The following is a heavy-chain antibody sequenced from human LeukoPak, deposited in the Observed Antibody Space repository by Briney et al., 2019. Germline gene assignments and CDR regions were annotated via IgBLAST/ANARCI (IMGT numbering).Heavy chain of an antibody. D-gene: IGHD2-15*01. CDR1: GFTFSSYS. Sequence: GGSLRLSCAASGFTFSSYSMNWVRQAPGKGLEWVSAISGSGGSTYYADSVKGRFTISRDNSKNTLYLQMNSLRAEDTAVYYCASRDPCSGGTCYGLGYWGQGTLVTVSS. V-gene: IGHV3-23*01. J-gene: IGHJ4*02. CDR2: ISGSGGST. CDR3: ASRDPCSGGTCYGLGY.